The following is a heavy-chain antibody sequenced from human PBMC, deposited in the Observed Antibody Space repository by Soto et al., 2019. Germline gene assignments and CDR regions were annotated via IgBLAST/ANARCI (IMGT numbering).Heavy chain of an antibody. CDR2: ISYDGSTK. D-gene: IGHD3-10*01. V-gene: IGHV3-30*18. Sequence: QVQLVESGGGVVQPGRSLRLSCAASGFTFSSYGMHWVRQAPGKGLEWVAVISYDGSTKYYADSVKGRFTISRDNSKNTLVLQMNSLRAEDTVVYYCGKEGALRWFGELLCQGGYFDYWGQGTLVTVSS. J-gene: IGHJ4*02. CDR1: GFTFSSYG. CDR3: GKEGALRWFGELLCQGGYFDY.